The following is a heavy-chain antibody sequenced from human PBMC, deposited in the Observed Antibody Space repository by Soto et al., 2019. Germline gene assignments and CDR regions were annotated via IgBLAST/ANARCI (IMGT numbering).Heavy chain of an antibody. CDR1: VGSINSRTYY. V-gene: IGHV4-39*01. J-gene: IGHJ5*02. D-gene: IGHD7-27*01. Sequence: ETLSLTCTVSVGSINSRTYYWGWIRQPPGKGLEWIGTIYHSGITYYNPSLKSRVTMFEDTSKNQFSLKMTFVTAADTAVYYCVRQDVQAWGRIDPWGQGALVTVSS. CDR2: IYHSGIT. CDR3: VRQDVQAWGRIDP.